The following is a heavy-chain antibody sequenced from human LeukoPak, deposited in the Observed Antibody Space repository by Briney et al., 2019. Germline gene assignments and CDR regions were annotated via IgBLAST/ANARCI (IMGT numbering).Heavy chain of an antibody. J-gene: IGHJ4*02. Sequence: GGSLRLSCAASGFTFSSYEMNWVRQAPGKGLEWVSYISSSGSTIYYADSVKGRFTISRDNAKNSLYLQMNSLRAEDTAVYYCARDPSEASHPYYFDYWAQGTLVTVSS. CDR3: ARDPSEASHPYYFDY. V-gene: IGHV3-48*03. CDR1: GFTFSSYE. CDR2: ISSSGSTI.